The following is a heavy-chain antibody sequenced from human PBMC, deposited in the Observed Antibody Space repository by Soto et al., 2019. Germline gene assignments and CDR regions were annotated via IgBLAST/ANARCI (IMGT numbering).Heavy chain of an antibody. J-gene: IGHJ4*02. CDR2: IIPIFGTA. Sequence: VKVSCKASGGTFSSYAISWVRQAPGQGLEWMGGIIPIFGTANYAQKFQGRVTITADESTSTAYMELSSLRSEDTAVYYCAREDSSTGTFDYWGQGTLVTVSS. CDR1: GGTFSSYA. V-gene: IGHV1-69*13. CDR3: AREDSSTGTFDY. D-gene: IGHD6-13*01.